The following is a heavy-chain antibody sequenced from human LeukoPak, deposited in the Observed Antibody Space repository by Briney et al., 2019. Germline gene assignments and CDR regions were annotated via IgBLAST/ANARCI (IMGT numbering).Heavy chain of an antibody. D-gene: IGHD3-10*01. CDR3: ARDLYYGSGSYPKAFDI. J-gene: IGHJ3*02. CDR1: GFTVSSNY. Sequence: GGSLRLSCAASGFTVSSNYMSWVRQAPGKGLEWVSVIYSGGSTYYADSVKGRFTISRDNSKNTLYLQMNSLRAEDTAVYYCARDLYYGSGSYPKAFDIWGQGTMVTVSS. CDR2: IYSGGST. V-gene: IGHV3-66*01.